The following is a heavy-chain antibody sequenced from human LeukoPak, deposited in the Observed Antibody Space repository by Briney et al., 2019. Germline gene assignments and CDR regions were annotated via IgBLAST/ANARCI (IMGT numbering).Heavy chain of an antibody. V-gene: IGHV3-23*01. CDR2: ISGSGNGT. J-gene: IGHJ4*02. Sequence: GGSLRLSCTASGFTFRTYAMNWVRQAPGKGLEWLSGISGSGNGTYYADSVKGRFTISRDNSKNMVYLQMNSLTVEDAATYYCAKRTMSAFDSWGQGALLIVSS. CDR3: AKRTMSAFDS. CDR1: GFTFRTYA.